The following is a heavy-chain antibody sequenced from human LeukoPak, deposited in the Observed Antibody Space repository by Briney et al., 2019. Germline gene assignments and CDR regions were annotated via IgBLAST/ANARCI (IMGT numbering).Heavy chain of an antibody. J-gene: IGHJ6*02. Sequence: GSSVKVSCKASGGTFSSYAISWVRQAPGQGLEWMGGIIPIFGTANYAQKFQGRVTITADKSTSTAYMELSSLRSEDTAVYYCARDRGSSGYYYYYGMDVWGQGTTVTVSS. V-gene: IGHV1-69*06. CDR2: IIPIFGTA. D-gene: IGHD3-22*01. CDR1: GGTFSSYA. CDR3: ARDRGSSGYYYYYGMDV.